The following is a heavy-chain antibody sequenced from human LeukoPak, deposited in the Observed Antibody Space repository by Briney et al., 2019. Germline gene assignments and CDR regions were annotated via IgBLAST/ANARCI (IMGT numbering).Heavy chain of an antibody. D-gene: IGHD3-9*01. CDR2: ISSSGSTI. CDR1: GFTFSDYY. CDR3: ARAGERRRSSADWGLD. J-gene: IGHJ4*02. Sequence: GGPLRLSCAASGFTFSDYYMSWIRQAPGKGLEWVSYISSSGSTIYYADSVKGRFTISRDNAKNSLYLQMNSLRAEDTAVYYCARAGERRRSSADWGLDWGQGTLVTVSS. V-gene: IGHV3-11*01.